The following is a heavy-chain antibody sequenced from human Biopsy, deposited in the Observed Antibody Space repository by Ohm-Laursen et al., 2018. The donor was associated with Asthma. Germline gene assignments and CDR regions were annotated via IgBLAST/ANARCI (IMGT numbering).Heavy chain of an antibody. Sequence: SLRLSCSAPGFAVSRDHMFWVRQAPGKGLEWVSVIYSGGTSHTADSVRGRFTISRDYSKNTLYLQMHSLRAEDTAVYYCARGDSSNWSHHYFDYWGQGTLVTVSS. D-gene: IGHD3-22*01. J-gene: IGHJ4*02. CDR1: GFAVSRDH. V-gene: IGHV3-53*01. CDR2: IYSGGTS. CDR3: ARGDSSNWSHHYFDY.